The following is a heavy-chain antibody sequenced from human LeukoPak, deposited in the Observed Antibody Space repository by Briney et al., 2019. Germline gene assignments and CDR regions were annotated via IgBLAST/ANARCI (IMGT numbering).Heavy chain of an antibody. CDR1: GFSLSTSGMC. CDR2: IDWDDDR. CDR3: ARMRYCSSTSCYYFDS. J-gene: IGHJ4*02. D-gene: IGHD2-2*01. V-gene: IGHV2-70*11. Sequence: ESGPTLVNPTQTLTLTCTFSGFSLSTSGMCVSWIRQPPGKAPEWLARIDWDDDRYYNTSLKTRLTISKDTSKNQVVLTMTNMDPVDTATYYCARMRYCSSTSCYYFDSWGQGTLVTVSS.